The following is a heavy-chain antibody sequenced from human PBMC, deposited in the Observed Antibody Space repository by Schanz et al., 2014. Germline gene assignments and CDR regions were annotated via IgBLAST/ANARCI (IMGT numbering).Heavy chain of an antibody. CDR3: ARDRRNADLDY. V-gene: IGHV3-48*01. CDR1: GITFSSHS. CDR2: ITYNGGTI. J-gene: IGHJ4*02. Sequence: EVHLVESGGGLVQPGGSLRLSCAASGITFSSHSFNWVRQAPGKGLEWISYITYNGGTIYYADSVKGRFTISRDNAKNSLYLEMNSLRAKDTALYYCARDRRNADLDYWGQGTLVTVSS. D-gene: IGHD1-1*01.